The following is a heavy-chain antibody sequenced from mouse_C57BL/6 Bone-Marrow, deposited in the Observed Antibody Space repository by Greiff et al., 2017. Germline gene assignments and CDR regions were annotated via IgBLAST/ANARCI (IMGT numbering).Heavy chain of an antibody. Sequence: VQLQQPGAELVKPGASVKMSCKASGYTFTSYWITWVKQRPGQGLEWIGDIYPGSGSTNYNEKFKSKATLTVDTSSRTAYMQLSSLTSEDSAVYYCASAKSSDVGGAMDYWGQGTSVTVSS. V-gene: IGHV1-55*01. J-gene: IGHJ4*01. CDR3: ASAKSSDVGGAMDY. CDR2: IYPGSGST. D-gene: IGHD1-3*01. CDR1: GYTFTSYW.